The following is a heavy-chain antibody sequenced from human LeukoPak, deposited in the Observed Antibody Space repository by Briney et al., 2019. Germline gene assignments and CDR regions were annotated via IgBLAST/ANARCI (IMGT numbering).Heavy chain of an antibody. CDR1: GYSFTSYW. CDR3: ARRKQWLADTDPFDI. CDR2: IYPGDSDT. V-gene: IGHV5-51*01. D-gene: IGHD6-19*01. J-gene: IGHJ3*02. Sequence: GESLKISCKGSGYSFTSYWIGWVRQMPGKGLEWMGIIYPGDSDTRYSPSFQGQVTISADKSISTAYLQWSSLKASDTAMYYCARRKQWLADTDPFDIWGQGTMVTVSS.